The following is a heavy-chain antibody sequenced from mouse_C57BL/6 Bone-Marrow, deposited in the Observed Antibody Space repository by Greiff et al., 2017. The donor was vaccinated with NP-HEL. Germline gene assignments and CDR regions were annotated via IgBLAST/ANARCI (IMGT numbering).Heavy chain of an antibody. CDR1: GYTFTSYW. CDR2: IYPSDSET. CDR3: ARRGALDTTVVAFDY. J-gene: IGHJ2*01. Sequence: QVQLQQPGAELVRPGSSVKLSCKASGYTFTSYWMDWVKQRPGQGLEWIGNIYPSDSETHYNQKFKDKATLTVDKSSSTAYMQLSSLTSEDSAVYYCARRGALDTTVVAFDYWGQGTTLTVSS. D-gene: IGHD1-1*01. V-gene: IGHV1-61*01.